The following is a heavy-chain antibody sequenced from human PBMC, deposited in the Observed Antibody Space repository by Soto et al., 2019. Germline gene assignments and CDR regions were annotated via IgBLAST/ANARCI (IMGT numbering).Heavy chain of an antibody. CDR3: ASIEGYSYGYVGSYGMDV. J-gene: IGHJ6*02. Sequence: QVQLVQSGAEVKKPGASVKVSCKASGYTFTSYGISWVRQAPGQGLEWMGWISAYNGNTNYAQKLKGRVTRTTDTSKRTAYMERGGLRSVDTAVYYCASIEGYSYGYVGSYGMDVWGQGTTVTVSS. V-gene: IGHV1-18*04. CDR1: GYTFTSYG. D-gene: IGHD5-18*01. CDR2: ISAYNGNT.